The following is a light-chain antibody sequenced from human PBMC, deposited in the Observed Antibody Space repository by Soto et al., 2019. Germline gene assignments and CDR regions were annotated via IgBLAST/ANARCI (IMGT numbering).Light chain of an antibody. CDR3: NSFTTSTTPYV. Sequence: QSVLTQPASVSGSPGQSVTISCTGTSTNVGTYQAISWYQQHPGKAPKLILYEVSHRPSGVSNRFSGSKSGNTASLTISGLQADDEADYYCNSFTTSTTPYVFGTGTKVTVL. V-gene: IGLV2-14*02. CDR2: EVS. CDR1: STNVGTYQA. J-gene: IGLJ1*01.